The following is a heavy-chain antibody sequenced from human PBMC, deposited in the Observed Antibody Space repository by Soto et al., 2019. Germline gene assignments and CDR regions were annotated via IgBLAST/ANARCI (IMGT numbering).Heavy chain of an antibody. CDR1: GGSISTGGYY. CDR2: IYYSGST. Sequence: QVQLLESGPGLVKPSQTLSLTCAVSGGSISTGGYYWSWIRQHPGKGLEWIGYIYYSGSTSYNPPLQSRVTISVDMSSTRFSLSLRSVTAADTAVYYCARDLWGGYFDYWGQGALVTVSS. J-gene: IGHJ4*02. CDR3: ARDLWGGYFDY. D-gene: IGHD3-16*01. V-gene: IGHV4-31*11.